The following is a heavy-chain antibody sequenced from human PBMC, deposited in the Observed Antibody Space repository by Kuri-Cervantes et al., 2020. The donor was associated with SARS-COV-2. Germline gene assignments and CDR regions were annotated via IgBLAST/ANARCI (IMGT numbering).Heavy chain of an antibody. J-gene: IGHJ4*02. CDR3: AHTSLGYGSGSYSDY. V-gene: IGHV2-5*08. D-gene: IGHD3-10*01. CDR2: IYWDDDK. CDR1: GGSISSYYW. Sequence: TLSLTCTVSGGSISSYYWSWIRQPPGKALEWLALIYWDDDKRYSPSLKSRLTITKDTSKNQVVLTMTNMDPVDTATYYCAHTSLGYGSGSYSDYWGQGTLVTVSS.